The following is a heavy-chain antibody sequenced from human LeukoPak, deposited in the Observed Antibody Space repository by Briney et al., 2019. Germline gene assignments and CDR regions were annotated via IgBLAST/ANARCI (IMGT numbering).Heavy chain of an antibody. CDR2: ITGSGDTL. CDR1: GFTFTTYS. J-gene: IGHJ4*02. V-gene: IGHV3-48*02. D-gene: IGHD2-2*01. Sequence: VGSLRLSCAPSGFTFTTYSMNWVRQAPGQGLEWVSYITGSGDTLYYADSVEGRFTISTDNAKKSLYLQTNSLRDHETALFFCARNVIGGPAAFVDQWGQGTLVSLSS. CDR3: ARNVIGGPAAFVDQ.